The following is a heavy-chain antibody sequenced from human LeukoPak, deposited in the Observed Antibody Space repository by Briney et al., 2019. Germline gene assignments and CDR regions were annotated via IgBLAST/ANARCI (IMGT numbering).Heavy chain of an antibody. CDR2: IWFDGGKI. D-gene: IGHD2/OR15-2a*01. Sequence: GRSLRLSCAASGXPFSSYVMHWLRQTPGKGLEWVAVIWFDGGKIYYADSVKGRFTISRDNSKNTLYLQMNSLRAEDTAVYHCARDFTNIRGGGYFDNWGQGTLVTVSS. V-gene: IGHV3-33*01. CDR1: GXPFSSYV. CDR3: ARDFTNIRGGGYFDN. J-gene: IGHJ4*02.